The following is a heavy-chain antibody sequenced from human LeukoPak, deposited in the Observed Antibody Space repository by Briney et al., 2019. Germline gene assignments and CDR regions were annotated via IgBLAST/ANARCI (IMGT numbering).Heavy chain of an antibody. D-gene: IGHD2-2*02. CDR1: GGSISSSSYY. V-gene: IGHV4-39*07. J-gene: IGHJ6*02. CDR3: ARDGSYCSSTSCYRPMVGYYGMDV. CDR2: IYYSGRT. Sequence: SETLSLTCTVSGGSISSSSYYWGWIRQPPGKGLEWIGYIYYSGRTYYNPSLKSRLTISIDTSKNQFSLNLKSVTAADTAVYYCARDGSYCSSTSCYRPMVGYYGMDVWGQGTTVTVSS.